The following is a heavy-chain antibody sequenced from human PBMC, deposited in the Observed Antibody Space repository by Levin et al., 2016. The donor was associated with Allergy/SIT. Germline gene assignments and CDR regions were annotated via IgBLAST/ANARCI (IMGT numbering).Heavy chain of an antibody. CDR1: GYTFTGYY. CDR2: INPNSGGT. Sequence: ASVKVSCKASGYTFTGYYMHWVRQAPGQGLEWMGWINPNSGGTNYAQKFQGWVTMTRDTSISTAYMELSRLRSDDTAVYYCARGPDYGDPDVAFDIWGQGTMVTVSS. D-gene: IGHD4-17*01. V-gene: IGHV1-2*04. CDR3: ARGPDYGDPDVAFDI. J-gene: IGHJ3*02.